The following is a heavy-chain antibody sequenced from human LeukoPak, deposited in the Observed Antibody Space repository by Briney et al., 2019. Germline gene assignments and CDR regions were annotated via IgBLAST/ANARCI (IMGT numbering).Heavy chain of an antibody. CDR1: GYTFTSYD. Sequence: ASVKVSCKASGYTFTSYDINWVRQATGQGLEWMGWMNPNSGNTGYAQKFQGRVTMTRDTSISTAYMELSSLRSEDTAVYYCGRGYYDSSGYYYQRPIDYWGQGTLVTVSS. CDR3: GRGYYDSSGYYYQRPIDY. CDR2: MNPNSGNT. D-gene: IGHD3-22*01. J-gene: IGHJ4*02. V-gene: IGHV1-8*01.